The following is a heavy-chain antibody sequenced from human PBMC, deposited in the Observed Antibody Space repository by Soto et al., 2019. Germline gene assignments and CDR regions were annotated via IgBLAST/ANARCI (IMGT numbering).Heavy chain of an antibody. CDR3: ARGGEDSSGWYNYYYYYGMDV. Sequence: PGGSLRLSCAASGFTFSSYAMHWVRQAPGKGLEWVAVISYDGSNKYYADSVKGRFTISRDNSKNTLYLQMNSLRAEDTAVYYCARGGEDSSGWYNYYYYYGMDVWGQGTTVTVSS. J-gene: IGHJ6*02. D-gene: IGHD6-19*01. CDR2: ISYDGSNK. CDR1: GFTFSSYA. V-gene: IGHV3-30-3*01.